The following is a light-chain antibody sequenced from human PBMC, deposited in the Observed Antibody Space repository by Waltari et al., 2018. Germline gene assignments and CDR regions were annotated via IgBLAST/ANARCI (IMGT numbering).Light chain of an antibody. Sequence: SYELTQPSSLSVSPGQTASITCSGDNLGDHYVCWYQQKSGQSPVLVIYQDRKRPSGIPERFSGSNSGDTATLTISGTQAMDEADYYCQAWDSSTEVVFGGGTMLTVL. V-gene: IGLV3-1*01. CDR2: QDR. CDR1: NLGDHY. CDR3: QAWDSSTEVV. J-gene: IGLJ2*01.